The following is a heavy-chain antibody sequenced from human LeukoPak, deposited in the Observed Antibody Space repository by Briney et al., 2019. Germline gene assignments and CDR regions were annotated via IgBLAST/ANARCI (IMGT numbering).Heavy chain of an antibody. CDR1: GGSFSGYY. V-gene: IGHV4-34*01. J-gene: IGHJ4*02. D-gene: IGHD3-16*01. CDR3: ARVNGLPYYFDY. CDR2: INHSGST. Sequence: SETLSLTCAVYGGSFSGYYWSWIRQPPGKGLEWIGEINHSGSTNYNPSLKSRVTISVDTSKNQFSLKLSSETAADTAVYYCARVNGLPYYFDYWGQGTLVTVSS.